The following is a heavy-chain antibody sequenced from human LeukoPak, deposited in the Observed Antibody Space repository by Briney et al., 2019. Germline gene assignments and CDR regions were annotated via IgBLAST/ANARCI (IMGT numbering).Heavy chain of an antibody. V-gene: IGHV4-59*08. Sequence: SETLSLTCTVSGGSISSYYWSWIRQPPGKGLEWIGYIYYSGSTNYNPSLKSRVTISVDTSKNQFSLKLSSVTAADTAVYYCAGTVDTAMVDCWGQGTLVTVSS. CDR2: IYYSGST. D-gene: IGHD5-18*01. CDR3: AGTVDTAMVDC. J-gene: IGHJ4*02. CDR1: GGSISSYY.